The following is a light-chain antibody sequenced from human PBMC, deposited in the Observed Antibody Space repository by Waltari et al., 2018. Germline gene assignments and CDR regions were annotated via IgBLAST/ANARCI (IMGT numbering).Light chain of an antibody. Sequence: EVLMTQSPPTLSVSPGERATLSCRASQSIARNLAWDQQKPGQAPRLLIYGASTRATDVPDRFSGSGSGTEFTLTISSLQSEDFAVYYCQQYNNWRTFGQGTKLEIK. CDR3: QQYNNWRT. V-gene: IGKV3-15*01. CDR2: GAS. J-gene: IGKJ2*01. CDR1: QSIARN.